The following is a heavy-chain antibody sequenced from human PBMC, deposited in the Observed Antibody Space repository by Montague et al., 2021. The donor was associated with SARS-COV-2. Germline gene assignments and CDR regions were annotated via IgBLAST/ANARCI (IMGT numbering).Heavy chain of an antibody. CDR3: AREFRTYGYGGQYWYFDL. V-gene: IGHV4-4*02. Sequence: SETRSLTCAVSGGSISSSHWWSWVRQPPGKGLEWIGETYHSGSTNYNPSLKSRVTISIDKSKNQFSLKLSSVTAADTAVYYCAREFRTYGYGGQYWYFDLWGRGTLVTVSS. J-gene: IGHJ2*01. D-gene: IGHD3-10*01. CDR1: GGSISSSHW. CDR2: TYHSGST.